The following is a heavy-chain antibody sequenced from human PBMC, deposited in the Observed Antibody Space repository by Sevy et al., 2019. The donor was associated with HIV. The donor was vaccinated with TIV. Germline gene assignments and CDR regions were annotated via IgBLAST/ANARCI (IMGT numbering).Heavy chain of an antibody. V-gene: IGHV4-4*07. J-gene: IGHJ6*02. CDR2: IYTSGST. CDR3: ARDPGYSSSWFHMDV. Sequence: AENLSLTCTVSGGSISSYYWSWIRQPAGKGLEWIGRIYTSGSTNYNPSLKSRVTMKVDTSKNQFSLKLSSVTAADTAVYYCARDPGYSSSWFHMDVWGQGTTVTVSS. D-gene: IGHD6-13*01. CDR1: GGSISSYY.